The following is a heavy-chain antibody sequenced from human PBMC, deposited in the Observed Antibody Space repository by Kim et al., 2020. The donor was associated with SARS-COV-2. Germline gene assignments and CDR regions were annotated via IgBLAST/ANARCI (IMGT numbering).Heavy chain of an antibody. V-gene: IGHV3-23*01. CDR1: GFTFSSFA. CDR2: ISGSGGDT. D-gene: IGHD1-1*01. J-gene: IGHJ2*01. Sequence: GGSLRLSCAASGFTFSSFAMTWVRQAPGKGLEWVSIISGSGGDTFYADSVKGRFTISRDNSKNTLYLQMNSLRAEDTAVYYCAKKGKTGRGQWYFDLWGRGTLVTVSS. CDR3: AKKGKTGRGQWYFDL.